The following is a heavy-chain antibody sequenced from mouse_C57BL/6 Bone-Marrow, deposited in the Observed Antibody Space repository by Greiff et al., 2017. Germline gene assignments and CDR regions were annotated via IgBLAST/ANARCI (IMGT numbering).Heavy chain of an antibody. CDR3: ARDYGSRHYAMDY. V-gene: IGHV1-81*01. Sequence: VQLQQSGAELARPGASVKLSCKASGYTFTSYGISWVKQRTGQGLEWIGEIYPRSGNTYYNEKFKGKATLIADKSSSTAYMELRSLTSEDSAVYFCARDYGSRHYAMDYWGQGTSVTVSS. D-gene: IGHD1-1*01. CDR2: IYPRSGNT. J-gene: IGHJ4*01. CDR1: GYTFTSYG.